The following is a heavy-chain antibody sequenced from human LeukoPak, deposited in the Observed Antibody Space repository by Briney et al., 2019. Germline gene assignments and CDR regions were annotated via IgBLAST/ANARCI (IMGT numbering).Heavy chain of an antibody. V-gene: IGHV1-2*02. D-gene: IGHD5-18*01. CDR2: INPNSGGT. J-gene: IGHJ4*02. Sequence: GASVKVSCKTSGYTFTGYYMHWVRQAPGQGLEWMGWINPNSGGTNYAQKFQGRVTMTRDTSISTAYMELSRLRSDDTAVYYCARDTGYSYGGLNFDYWGQGTLVTVSS. CDR3: ARDTGYSYGGLNFDY. CDR1: GYTFTGYY.